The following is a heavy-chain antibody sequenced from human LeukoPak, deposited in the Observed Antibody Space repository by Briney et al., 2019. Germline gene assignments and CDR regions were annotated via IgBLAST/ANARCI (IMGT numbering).Heavy chain of an antibody. Sequence: GGSLRLSCAASGFTVSSNYMSWVRQAPGKGLEWVSVIYIGGSTYYADSVKGRFTISRDNSKNTLYLQMNSLRAEDTAVYYCAKRSSSWYYYYYYMDVWGKGTTVTVSS. J-gene: IGHJ6*03. V-gene: IGHV3-66*04. CDR3: AKRSSSWYYYYYYMDV. D-gene: IGHD6-13*01. CDR2: IYIGGST. CDR1: GFTVSSNY.